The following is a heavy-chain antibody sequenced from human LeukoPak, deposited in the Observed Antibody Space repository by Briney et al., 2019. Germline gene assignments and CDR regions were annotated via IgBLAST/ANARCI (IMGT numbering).Heavy chain of an antibody. D-gene: IGHD3-22*01. V-gene: IGHV3-23*01. CDR2: ISGSGGST. Sequence: GGSLRLSCAASGFTFSSYAMSWVRQAPGKGLEWVSAISGSGGSTYYADSVKGRFTISRDNSKNTLYLQMNNLRAEDTAVYYCAKDNRDSSGYYSFDYWGQGTLVTVSS. J-gene: IGHJ4*02. CDR3: AKDNRDSSGYYSFDY. CDR1: GFTFSSYA.